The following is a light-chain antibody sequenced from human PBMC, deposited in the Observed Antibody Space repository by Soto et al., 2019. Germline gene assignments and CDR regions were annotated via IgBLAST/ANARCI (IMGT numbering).Light chain of an antibody. CDR3: QQYGDSQGYT. CDR1: QSVVSSY. Sequence: EIVLTQSPGTLSLSPGERATLSCTASQSVVSSYLVWYQQKPGQAPRLLIYGASSRATGIPDRFSGSGSGTDFTLTISRLEPEDFAVYYCQQYGDSQGYTFGQGTKLEIK. J-gene: IGKJ2*01. CDR2: GAS. V-gene: IGKV3-20*01.